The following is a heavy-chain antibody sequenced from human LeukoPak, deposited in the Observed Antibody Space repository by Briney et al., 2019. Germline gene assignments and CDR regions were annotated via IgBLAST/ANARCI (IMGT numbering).Heavy chain of an antibody. J-gene: IGHJ4*02. CDR1: GGSFSGYY. V-gene: IGHV4-34*01. Sequence: KPSETLSLTCAVYGGSFSGYYWSWIRQPPGKGLEWIGEINHSGSTNYNPSLKSRVTISVDTSKNQFSLKLSSVTAADTAVYYCASSGGMGLLWFGELRGLDYWGQETLVTVSS. CDR3: ASSGGMGLLWFGELRGLDY. CDR2: INHSGST. D-gene: IGHD3-10*01.